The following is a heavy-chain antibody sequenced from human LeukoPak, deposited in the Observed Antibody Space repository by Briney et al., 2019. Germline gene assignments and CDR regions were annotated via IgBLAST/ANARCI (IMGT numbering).Heavy chain of an antibody. J-gene: IGHJ4*02. CDR1: GRSFSDYS. CDR3: AGTRQWSLPQYYFDY. CDR2: INHSGST. V-gene: IGHV4-34*01. Sequence: SETLSLTCAVYGRSFSDYSWSWIRQPPGKGLEWIGEINHSGSTNYNPSLKSRVTISLDTSKNQFSLRLSSVTAADTGVYYCAGTRQWSLPQYYFDYWGQGTLVTVSS. D-gene: IGHD1-26*01.